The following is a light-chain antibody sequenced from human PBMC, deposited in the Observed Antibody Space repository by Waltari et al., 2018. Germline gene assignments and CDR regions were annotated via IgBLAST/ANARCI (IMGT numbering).Light chain of an antibody. CDR1: TSNIGTIT. V-gene: IGLV1-44*01. CDR2: ANY. CDR3: ATWDDSLSGRV. J-gene: IGLJ3*02. Sequence: QSVLTQPPSTSGTPGQRVTISCSGSTSNIGTITVTWYQLLPGTAPKTVIFANYPRPSGVPDRFSASKSGTSASLVISGLQSEDEADYFCATWDDSLSGRVFGGGTKVTVL.